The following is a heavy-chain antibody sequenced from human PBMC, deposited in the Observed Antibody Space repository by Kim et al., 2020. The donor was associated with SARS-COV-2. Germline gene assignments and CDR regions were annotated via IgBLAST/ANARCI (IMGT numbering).Heavy chain of an antibody. CDR1: GYTFTHYA. V-gene: IGHV7-4-1*02. D-gene: IGHD2-2*01. Sequence: ASVKVSCKPSGYTFTHYAINWVRQAPGKGFEWMGWINPATGNPTYAQGFTGRFVFSLDTSVSTAYLQINSLKTEDSAIYFCVRDSPFGGISCLDHWGQG. CDR3: VRDSPFGGISCLDH. J-gene: IGHJ4*02. CDR2: INPATGNP.